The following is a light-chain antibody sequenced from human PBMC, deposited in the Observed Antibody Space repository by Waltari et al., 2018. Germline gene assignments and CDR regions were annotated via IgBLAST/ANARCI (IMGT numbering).Light chain of an antibody. J-gene: IGLJ3*02. CDR3: CSYGGPSSWV. V-gene: IGLV2-23*01. CDR2: ECT. CDR1: SSDIGNYDL. Sequence: QSALTQPASMSGSPGQSITVSGTGTSSDIGNYDLVSWYQQFPGKAPKLIIYECTERPSGISSRFSGSKSGNTAFLTISGLQAEDEADYHCCSYGGPSSWVFGGGTKLTVL.